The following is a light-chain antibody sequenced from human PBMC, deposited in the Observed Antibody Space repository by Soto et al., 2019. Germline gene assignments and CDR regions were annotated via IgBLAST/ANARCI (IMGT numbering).Light chain of an antibody. Sequence: EIQMTQSPSTLSASVGDRATSTGLASQSISSYLNWYQHKPGKAPHLLIYAATTLQSGVPSRFSGSGSGTDFTLTISRLEPEDFAVYYCHQYGTSPPVTFGQGTRLDIK. J-gene: IGKJ5*01. V-gene: IGKV1-39*01. CDR3: HQYGTSPPVT. CDR2: AAT. CDR1: QSISSY.